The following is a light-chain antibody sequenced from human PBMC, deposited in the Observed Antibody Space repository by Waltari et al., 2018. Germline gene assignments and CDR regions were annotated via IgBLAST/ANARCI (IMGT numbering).Light chain of an antibody. J-gene: IGKJ3*01. Sequence: DIVMTQSPYSLAVSLGERATLNCKSSQSVLYSSSNKSYLAWYQQKPGQPPKLLIYWASTRESGVPDRFSGSGSGTDFTLTISSLQAEDVAVYYCQQYYNIPPTFGPRTKVDIK. CDR1: QSVLYSSSNKSY. CDR2: WAS. CDR3: QQYYNIPPT. V-gene: IGKV4-1*01.